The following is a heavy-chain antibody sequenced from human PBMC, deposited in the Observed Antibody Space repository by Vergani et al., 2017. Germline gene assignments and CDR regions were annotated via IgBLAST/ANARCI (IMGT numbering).Heavy chain of an antibody. CDR1: GGSISSSSYY. Sequence: LQLQESGPGLVKPSETLSLTCTVSGGSISSSSYYWGWIRQPPGKGLEWVSAISGSGGSTYYADSVKGRFTISRDNSKNTLYLQMNSLRAEDTAVYYCARRFDWFDYWGQGTLVTVSS. CDR3: ARRFDWFDY. D-gene: IGHD3-9*01. V-gene: IGHV3-23*01. CDR2: ISGSGGST. J-gene: IGHJ4*02.